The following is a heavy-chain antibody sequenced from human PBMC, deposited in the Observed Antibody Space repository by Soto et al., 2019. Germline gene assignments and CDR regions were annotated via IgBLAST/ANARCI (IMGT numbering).Heavy chain of an antibody. J-gene: IGHJ4*02. CDR1: GGSINSDY. D-gene: IGHD3-16*01. CDR3: SRAPGGGRKGSVWYYFDS. V-gene: IGHV4-59*08. Sequence: QVHLRESGPGLVKPSETLSLTCSVSGGSINSDYWNWIRQVPGKGLEWIAYINYSGSTNYNPSLRGRVTLSAGTSKNQVSLEVNSVSAADTAVYYWSRAPGGGRKGSVWYYFDSWGQGTLVTVSS. CDR2: INYSGST.